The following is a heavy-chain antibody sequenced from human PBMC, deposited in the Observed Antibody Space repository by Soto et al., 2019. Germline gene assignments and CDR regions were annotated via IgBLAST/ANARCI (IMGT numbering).Heavy chain of an antibody. J-gene: IGHJ5*02. D-gene: IGHD3-9*01. CDR3: ARDNYDILTGYYQMPDP. CDR2: ISSSSSYI. V-gene: IGHV3-21*01. CDR1: GFTFSSYS. Sequence: GGSLRLSCAASGFTFSSYSMNWVRQAPGKGLEWVSSISSSSSYIYYADSVKGRFTISRDNAKNSLYLQMNSLRAEDTAVYYCARDNYDILTGYYQMPDPWGQGTLVTSPQ.